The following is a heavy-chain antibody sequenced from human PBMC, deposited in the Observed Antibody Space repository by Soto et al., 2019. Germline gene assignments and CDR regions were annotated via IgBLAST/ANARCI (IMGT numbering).Heavy chain of an antibody. J-gene: IGHJ4*02. CDR3: ARTGGRWLQFPFDY. Sequence: QVQLVQSGAEMKKPGSSVKVSCKASGGTFSSYTISWVRQAPGQGLEWMGRIIPILGIANYAQKFQGRVTITADKSTSTAYMELSSLRSEDTAVYYRARTGGRWLQFPFDYWGQGTLVTVS. V-gene: IGHV1-69*02. CDR2: IIPILGIA. D-gene: IGHD5-12*01. CDR1: GGTFSSYT.